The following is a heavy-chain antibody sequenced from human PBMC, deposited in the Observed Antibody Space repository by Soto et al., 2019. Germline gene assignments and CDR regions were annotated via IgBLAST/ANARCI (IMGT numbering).Heavy chain of an antibody. J-gene: IGHJ4*02. CDR3: ARACSSNSCYDVFDY. CDR1: CGSILSYY. V-gene: IGHV4-4*07. Sequence: SETLSLTFTVSCGSILSYYWIWILQPAGKGLECIGRIYTSWSTNYNPSLKSRVTMSVDTSKDQFSLKLSSVTAADTAVYYCARACSSNSCYDVFDYWGQGTLVTVSS. CDR2: IYTSWST. D-gene: IGHD2-2*01.